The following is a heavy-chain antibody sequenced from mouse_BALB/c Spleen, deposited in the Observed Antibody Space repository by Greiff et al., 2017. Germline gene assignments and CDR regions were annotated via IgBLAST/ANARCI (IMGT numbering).Heavy chain of an antibody. CDR1: GYSITSDYA. V-gene: IGHV3-2*02. CDR3: SRGKTVFAY. J-gene: IGHJ3*01. Sequence: EVKLMESGPGLVKPSQSLSLTCTVTGYSITSDYAWNWIRQFPGNKLEWMGYISYSGSTSYNPSLKSRISITRDTSKNQFFLQLNSVTTEDTATYYCSRGKTVFAYWGQGTLVTVSA. CDR2: ISYSGST.